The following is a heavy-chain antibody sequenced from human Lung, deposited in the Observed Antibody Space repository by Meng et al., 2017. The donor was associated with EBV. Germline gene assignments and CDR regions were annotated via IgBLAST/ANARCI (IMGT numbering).Heavy chain of an antibody. Sequence: QVQLVQTGSELKKPGASVKVSCKASGYNLTYYAINWVRQAPGQGLEWMGCINAHTENPTYAQGFTGQFVCSFDTSVNTAYLQITSLKPDDTAVYYCARSTYYHDSSGPAFDYWGQGTLVTVSS. V-gene: IGHV7-4-1*02. D-gene: IGHD3-22*01. CDR1: GYNLTYYA. CDR3: ARSTYYHDSSGPAFDY. J-gene: IGHJ4*02. CDR2: INAHTENP.